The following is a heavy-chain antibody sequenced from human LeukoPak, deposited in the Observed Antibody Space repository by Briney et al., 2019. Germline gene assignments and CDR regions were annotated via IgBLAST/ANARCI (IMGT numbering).Heavy chain of an antibody. CDR3: ARSSSVFGVVSYFDY. J-gene: IGHJ4*02. Sequence: SVKVSRKASGYSFTGYFMHWVRQAPGQGLEWMGRIIPILGIANYAQKFQGRVTITADKSTSTAYMELSSLRSEDTAVYYCARSSSVFGVVSYFDYWGQGTLVTVSS. CDR1: GYSFTGYF. D-gene: IGHD3-3*01. CDR2: IIPILGIA. V-gene: IGHV1-69*02.